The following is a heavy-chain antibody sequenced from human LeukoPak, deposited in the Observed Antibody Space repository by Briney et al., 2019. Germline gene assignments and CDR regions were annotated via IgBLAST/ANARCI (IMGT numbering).Heavy chain of an antibody. CDR1: GYSFTNYW. CDR2: IYPGDSNT. Sequence: PGESLKISCRASGYSFTNYWIGWVRQMPGRGLEWMGIIYPGDSNTRYSPSFQGQVTISADKSINTAYLQWSSLRTSDTAMYYCTRDWELGYWGQGTLVTVSS. D-gene: IGHD1-26*01. J-gene: IGHJ4*02. CDR3: TRDWELGY. V-gene: IGHV5-51*01.